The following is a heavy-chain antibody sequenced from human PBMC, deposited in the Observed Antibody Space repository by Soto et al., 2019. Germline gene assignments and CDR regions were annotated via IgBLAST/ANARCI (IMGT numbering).Heavy chain of an antibody. CDR1: GFTFSDYA. CDR2: VSHDGRNT. D-gene: IGHD6-19*01. V-gene: IGHV3-30*18. Sequence: VQLVESGGGVVQPGRSLRLFCAASGFTFSDYAMHWVRQAPGKGLEWVAVVSHDGRNTHYADSVKGRFTISRDSSKNTVSLEMTSLRAAHTAVYYCAKWVRQCLVTSDFNYWGQGALVTVSS. CDR3: AKWVRQCLVTSDFNY. J-gene: IGHJ4*02.